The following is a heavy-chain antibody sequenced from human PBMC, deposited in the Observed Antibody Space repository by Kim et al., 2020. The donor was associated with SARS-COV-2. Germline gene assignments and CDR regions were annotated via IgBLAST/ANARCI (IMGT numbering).Heavy chain of an antibody. D-gene: IGHD5-18*01. Sequence: TYSNTSITSRVTISVDTSKNQSSRKLSSVTAADTAVYYCARGAAMVTFDYWGQGTLVTVSS. CDR3: ARGAAMVTFDY. J-gene: IGHJ4*02. CDR2: T. V-gene: IGHV4-31*02.